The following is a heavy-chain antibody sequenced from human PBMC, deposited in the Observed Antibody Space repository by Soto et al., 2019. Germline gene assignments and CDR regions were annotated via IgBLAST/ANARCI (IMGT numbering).Heavy chain of an antibody. CDR3: ARDGGEYSSSYYYYYGMDV. V-gene: IGHV1-69*05. D-gene: IGHD6-6*01. CDR1: GGTFSSYA. CDR2: IIPIFGTA. Sequence: GASVKVSCKASGGTFSSYAISWVRQAPGQGLEWMGGIIPIFGTANYAQKFQGRVTITRDTSASTAYMELSSLRSEDTAVYYCARDGGEYSSSYYYYYGMDVWGQGTTVTVSS. J-gene: IGHJ6*02.